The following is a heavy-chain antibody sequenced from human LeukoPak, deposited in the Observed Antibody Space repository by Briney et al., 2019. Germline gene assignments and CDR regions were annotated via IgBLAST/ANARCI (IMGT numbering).Heavy chain of an antibody. Sequence: NPGGSLRLSCAASGFTCSNAWMSWVRQAPGKGLEWVGRIKSKTDGGTTDYAAPVKGRFTISRDDSKNTLYLQMNSLKTEDTAVYYCLSSPSGLFDYWGQGTLVTVSS. D-gene: IGHD1-26*01. CDR2: IKSKTDGGTT. CDR1: GFTCSNAW. CDR3: LSSPSGLFDY. J-gene: IGHJ4*02. V-gene: IGHV3-15*01.